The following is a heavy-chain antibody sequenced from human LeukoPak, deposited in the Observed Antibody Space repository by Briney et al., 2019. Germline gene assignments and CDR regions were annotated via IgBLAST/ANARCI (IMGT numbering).Heavy chain of an antibody. V-gene: IGHV3-74*01. CDR2: IKSDGSST. CDR1: GFTFSSYW. Sequence: GGSLRLSCAASGFTFSSYWMHWVRQAPGKGLVWVSHIKSDGSSTSYADSVKGRFTISRDNAKNTLYLQMNSLRAEDTAVYYCARDHHAVTTSIHYWGQGTLVTVSS. CDR3: ARDHHAVTTSIHY. J-gene: IGHJ4*02. D-gene: IGHD4-17*01.